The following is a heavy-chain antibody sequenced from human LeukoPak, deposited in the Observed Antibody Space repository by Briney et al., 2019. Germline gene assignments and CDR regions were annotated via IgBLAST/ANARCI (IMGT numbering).Heavy chain of an antibody. CDR3: VRGGPSTWS. CDR1: GFTFKLYW. Sequence: GGSLRLSCAASGFTFKLYWMHWVRQVPGRGPVWVSRMNHDGSDTIYADSVRGRFTISRDDAKNTLYLQMNNLRAEDTAVYYCVRGGPSTWSWGQGTLVTVSS. CDR2: MNHDGSDT. J-gene: IGHJ5*02. V-gene: IGHV3-74*01. D-gene: IGHD2-15*01.